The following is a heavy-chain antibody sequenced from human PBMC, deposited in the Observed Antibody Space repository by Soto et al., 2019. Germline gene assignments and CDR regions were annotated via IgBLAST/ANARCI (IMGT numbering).Heavy chain of an antibody. CDR1: GGSFSGYY. Sequence: SETLSLTCAVYGGSFSGYYWSWIRQPPGKGLEWIGEINHSGSTNYNPSLKRRVTISVDTSKNQFSLKLSSVTAADTAVYYCARGSQWLGRSFDYWGQGTLVTVSS. J-gene: IGHJ4*02. V-gene: IGHV4-34*01. D-gene: IGHD6-19*01. CDR2: INHSGST. CDR3: ARGSQWLGRSFDY.